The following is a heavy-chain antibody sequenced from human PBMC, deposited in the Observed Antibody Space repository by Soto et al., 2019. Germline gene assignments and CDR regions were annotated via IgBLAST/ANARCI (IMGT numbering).Heavy chain of an antibody. Sequence: QVQLVQSGAEVKKPGSSVRVSCKVSGGSFRNYGITWVRQSPGQGLEWMGGIVPVFGTAVYAQKFQGRVTISADELTTTASLELRSLSSDDTAVYFCARARDYDLLTAREYALDVWGQGTTVTV. D-gene: IGHD3-9*01. V-gene: IGHV1-69*01. J-gene: IGHJ6*02. CDR2: IVPVFGTA. CDR1: GGSFRNYG. CDR3: ARARDYDLLTAREYALDV.